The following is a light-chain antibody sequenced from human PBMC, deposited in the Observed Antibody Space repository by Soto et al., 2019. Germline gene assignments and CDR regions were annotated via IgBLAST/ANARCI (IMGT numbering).Light chain of an antibody. CDR1: SSDVGAFNY. CDR3: SSYTTRNTEV. Sequence: QSVLTQPASVSGSPGQSITISCIGTSSDVGAFNYVSWYQHHPGKAPKLIIYDVTDRPSGVSTRSSASKSGNTASLTISGLQAEDEADYYCSSYTTRNTEVFGTGTKVTVL. J-gene: IGLJ1*01. CDR2: DVT. V-gene: IGLV2-14*03.